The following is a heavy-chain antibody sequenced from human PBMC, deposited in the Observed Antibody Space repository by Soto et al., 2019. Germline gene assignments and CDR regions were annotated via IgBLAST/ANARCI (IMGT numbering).Heavy chain of an antibody. CDR2: IYWDDDK. CDR1: GFSLTTNGVG. V-gene: IGHV2-5*02. D-gene: IGHD3-10*01. Sequence: QITLKESGPTLVTPTQTLTLTCTFSGFSLTTNGVGGAWIRQPPGKAPEWLAAIYWDDDKRYRPSLKSRLTITKDTSENRVVLRMTHMDPIATGTYDCALCMDGEKYPHWGQGTLVTVSS. CDR3: ALCMDGEKYPH. J-gene: IGHJ4*02.